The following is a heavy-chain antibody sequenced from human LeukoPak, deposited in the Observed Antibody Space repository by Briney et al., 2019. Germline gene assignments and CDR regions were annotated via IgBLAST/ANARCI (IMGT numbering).Heavy chain of an antibody. Sequence: SGTLSLTCAVSGGSISSSSWWSWVRQPPGKGLEWIGEIYHSGSTNYNPSLKSRVTISVDKSKNQFSLKLSSVTAADTAVYYCAGELWNYYDSSGLRDYWGQGTLVTVSS. J-gene: IGHJ4*02. CDR3: AGELWNYYDSSGLRDY. CDR2: IYHSGST. CDR1: GGSISSSSW. D-gene: IGHD3-22*01. V-gene: IGHV4-4*02.